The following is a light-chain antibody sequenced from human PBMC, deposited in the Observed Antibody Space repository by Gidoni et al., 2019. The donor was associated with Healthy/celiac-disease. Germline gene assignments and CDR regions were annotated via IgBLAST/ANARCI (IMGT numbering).Light chain of an antibody. J-gene: IGKJ5*01. CDR2: DAS. CDR3: QQFNSYPRT. Sequence: AIKLTQSPSSLSASVGDRVTITCRASQGISSALAWYQQKPGKAPKLMIYDASSLESGVPSRFSGSGSGTDFTLTISSLHPEDFATYYCQQFNSYPRTFGQGTRLEIK. V-gene: IGKV1-13*02. CDR1: QGISSA.